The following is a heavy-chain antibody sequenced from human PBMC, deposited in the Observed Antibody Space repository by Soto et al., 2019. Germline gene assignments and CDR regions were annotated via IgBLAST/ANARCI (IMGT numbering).Heavy chain of an antibody. Sequence: GGSLRLSCAASGFTFSGSAMHWVRQASGKGLEWVGRIRSKANSYATAYAASVKGRFTISRDDSKNTAYLQMNSLKTEDTAVYYCTRGGDFWSGSDAFDIWGQGTMVTVSS. CDR2: IRSKANSYAT. D-gene: IGHD3-3*01. CDR3: TRGGDFWSGSDAFDI. V-gene: IGHV3-73*01. CDR1: GFTFSGSA. J-gene: IGHJ3*02.